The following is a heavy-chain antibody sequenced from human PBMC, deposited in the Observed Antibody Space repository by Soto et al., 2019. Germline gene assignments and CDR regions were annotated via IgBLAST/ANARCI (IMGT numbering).Heavy chain of an antibody. D-gene: IGHD6-6*01. J-gene: IGHJ5*02. CDR2: INPNSGGT. Sequence: AASVKVSCKASGYTFTGYYMHWVRQAPGQGLEWMGWINPNSGGTNYAQKFQGRVTMTRDTSISTAYMELSRLRSDDTAVYYCASRSLAAVKNKNWFDPWGQGTLVTVSS. V-gene: IGHV1-2*02. CDR1: GYTFTGYY. CDR3: ASRSLAAVKNKNWFDP.